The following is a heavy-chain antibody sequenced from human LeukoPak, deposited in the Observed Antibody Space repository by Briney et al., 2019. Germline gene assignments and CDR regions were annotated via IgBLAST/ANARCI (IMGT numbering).Heavy chain of an antibody. V-gene: IGHV3-7*03. D-gene: IGHD2-2*02. CDR2: IKQDGSEK. Sequence: GGSLRLSCAASGSTFSSHTMNWVRQAPGKGLEWVANIKQDGSEKYYVDSVKGRFTISRDNSKNTLYLQMNSLRAEDTAVYYCAKRTAAIDYWGQGTLVTVSS. CDR1: GSTFSSHT. CDR3: AKRTAAIDY. J-gene: IGHJ4*02.